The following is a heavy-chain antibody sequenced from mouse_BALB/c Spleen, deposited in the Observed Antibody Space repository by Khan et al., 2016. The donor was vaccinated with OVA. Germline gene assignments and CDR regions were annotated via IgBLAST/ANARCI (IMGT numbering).Heavy chain of an antibody. CDR1: GYTFTDYA. Sequence: QVQLQQSGPEVVRPGVSVKISCKGSGYTFTDYAMHWVKQSHAKSLEWIGLISTYNGNTNYSQKFKGKATMTVEKSSSTAYLEFARLTSEDSSIYYCARDWAAWFTYWGQGTLVTVSA. CDR3: ARDWAAWFTY. D-gene: IGHD4-1*01. J-gene: IGHJ3*01. CDR2: ISTYNGNT. V-gene: IGHV1S137*01.